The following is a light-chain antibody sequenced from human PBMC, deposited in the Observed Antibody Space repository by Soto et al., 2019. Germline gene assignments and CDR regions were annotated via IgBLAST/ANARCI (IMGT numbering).Light chain of an antibody. CDR1: HAVTNNF. V-gene: IGKV3-20*01. J-gene: IGKJ2*01. Sequence: EIVWTQSPGTLSLSPGERATLSCRASHAVTNNFLGWYQQKPGQAPRLVIYGATSRPAGNPDRFSGSGAGTDFTLSISSREAEDFAVYFCQQYGTSPRTFGEGTKLEIK. CDR2: GAT. CDR3: QQYGTSPRT.